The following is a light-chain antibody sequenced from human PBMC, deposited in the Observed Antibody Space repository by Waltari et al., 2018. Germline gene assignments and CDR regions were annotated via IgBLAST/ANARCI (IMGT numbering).Light chain of an antibody. CDR2: GAS. CDR1: RIVSSSY. J-gene: IGKJ1*01. CDR3: QQYGSSLTWT. Sequence: EIVLTQSPGTLSLSPGERATLSCRARRIVSSSYLAWSQQKPGQAPRLLIYGASSRATGIPDRFSGSGSGTDFTLTISRLEPEDFAVYYCQQYGSSLTWTFGQGTKVEIK. V-gene: IGKV3-20*01.